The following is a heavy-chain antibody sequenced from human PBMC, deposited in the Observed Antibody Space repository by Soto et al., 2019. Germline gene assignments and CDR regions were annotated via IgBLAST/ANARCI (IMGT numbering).Heavy chain of an antibody. Sequence: PGGSLRLSCAASGFTFSSYGMHWVRQAPGKGLEWVAVISYDGSNKYYADSVKGRFTISRDNSKNTLYLQMNSLRAEDTAVYYGAKDQRVSSWYDFWGYYYYGMDVWGQGATVTSP. J-gene: IGHJ6*02. CDR1: GFTFSSYG. CDR2: ISYDGSNK. CDR3: AKDQRVSSWYDFWGYYYYGMDV. D-gene: IGHD6-13*01. V-gene: IGHV3-30*18.